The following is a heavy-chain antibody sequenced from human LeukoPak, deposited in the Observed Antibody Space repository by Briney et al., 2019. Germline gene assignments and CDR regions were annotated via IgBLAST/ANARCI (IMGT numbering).Heavy chain of an antibody. CDR2: ISSSGSSI. D-gene: IGHD5-12*01. CDR3: AGGYRAYDYLDY. CDR1: GFTFSSYE. V-gene: IGHV3-48*03. J-gene: IGHJ4*02. Sequence: PGGSLRLSCAASGFTFSSYEMNWVRQAPGKGLEWVSYISSSGSSIYYADSVKGRFIISRDNSKNTVYLQMNSLRAEDTAVYYCAGGYRAYDYLDYWGQGTLVTVSS.